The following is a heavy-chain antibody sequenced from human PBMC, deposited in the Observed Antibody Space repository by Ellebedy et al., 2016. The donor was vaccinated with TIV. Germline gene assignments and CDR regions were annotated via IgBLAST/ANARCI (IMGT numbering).Heavy chain of an antibody. V-gene: IGHV5-10-1*01. D-gene: IGHD3-22*01. CDR3: ARGFDTSGYYLTPQLDY. Sequence: GESLKISCQGSGYRFTDYWITWVRQMPGKGLEWMGKIDLLASTSDYSPSFQGHVTISADRSINTAYLQWSSLKDSDTAMYYCARGFDTSGYYLTPQLDYWGQGTLVTVSS. J-gene: IGHJ4*02. CDR1: GYRFTDYW. CDR2: IDLLASTS.